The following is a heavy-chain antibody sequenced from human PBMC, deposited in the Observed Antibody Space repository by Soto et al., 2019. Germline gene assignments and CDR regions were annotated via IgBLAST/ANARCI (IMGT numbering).Heavy chain of an antibody. D-gene: IGHD2-21*02. CDR1: GGSISAYY. CDR2: IYYSAST. J-gene: IGHJ4*02. Sequence: ETLSLTCTVSGGSISAYYWSWIRQPPGKGLEWIGYIYYSASTNYSPSLKSRVTISVDTSKNQFSLNLSSVTAADTAVYYCARHLPYCGGDCYSLDYWGQGTLVTVSS. CDR3: ARHLPYCGGDCYSLDY. V-gene: IGHV4-59*08.